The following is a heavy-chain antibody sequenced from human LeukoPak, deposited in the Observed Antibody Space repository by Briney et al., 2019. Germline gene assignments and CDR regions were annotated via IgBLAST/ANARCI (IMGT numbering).Heavy chain of an antibody. CDR2: IYPTDIT. V-gene: IGHV4-4*07. CDR3: ARGPGQLTSECFDS. CDR1: GGPISNSY. J-gene: IGHJ5*01. Sequence: PSETLSLTCTVSGGPISNSYWSWIRQPAGKGLEWIGRIYPTDITTYNPSLKSRVTLSVDTSKNQFSLKVNSVTAADAAVYYCARGPGQLTSECFDSWGQGILVTVSS. D-gene: IGHD6-13*01.